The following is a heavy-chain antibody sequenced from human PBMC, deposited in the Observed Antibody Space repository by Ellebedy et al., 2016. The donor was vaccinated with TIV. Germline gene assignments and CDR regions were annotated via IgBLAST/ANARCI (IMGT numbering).Heavy chain of an antibody. Sequence: AASVKVSCKVSGYIFTDYYIHWFRQAPGQEFEWMGWINPNNGGTNYAQKFQDRVTMSRDTTISTVYMDLSRLTSDDTAVYYCTRGPSGGYFDYWGQGTLVPVSS. D-gene: IGHD3-10*01. CDR1: GYIFTDYY. J-gene: IGHJ4*02. V-gene: IGHV1-2*02. CDR3: TRGPSGGYFDY. CDR2: INPNNGGT.